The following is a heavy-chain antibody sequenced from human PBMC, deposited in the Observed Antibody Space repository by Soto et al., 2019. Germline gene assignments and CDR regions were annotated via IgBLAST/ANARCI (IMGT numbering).Heavy chain of an antibody. CDR2: INPSGGST. V-gene: IGHV1-46*01. J-gene: IGHJ6*01. CDR1: GYTFTSYY. D-gene: IGHD6-13*01. Sequence: ASVKVSCKASGYTFTSYYMHWVRQAPGQGLEWMGIINPSGGSTSYAQKFQGRVTMTRDTSTSTVYMELSSLRSEDTAVYYCARAIRLAAAPRDYYYYGMDVWGQGTTVNVSS. CDR3: ARAIRLAAAPRDYYYYGMDV.